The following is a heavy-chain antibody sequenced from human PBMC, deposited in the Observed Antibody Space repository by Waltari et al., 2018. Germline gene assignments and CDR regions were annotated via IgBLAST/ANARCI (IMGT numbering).Heavy chain of an antibody. CDR3: ARDVVPAANRPGWFDP. Sequence: QVQLQESGPGLVKPSETLSLTCTVSGYSISRGYYWGWSRQPPGKGLEWIGSIYHSGSTYYNPSLKSRVTISVDTSKNQFSLKLSSVTAADTAVYYCARDVVPAANRPGWFDPWGQGTLVTVSS. D-gene: IGHD2-2*01. CDR1: GYSISRGYY. J-gene: IGHJ5*02. CDR2: IYHSGST. V-gene: IGHV4-38-2*02.